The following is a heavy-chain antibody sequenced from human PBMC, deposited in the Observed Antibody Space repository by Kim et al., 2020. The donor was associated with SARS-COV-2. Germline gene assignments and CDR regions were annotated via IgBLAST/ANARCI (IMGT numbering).Heavy chain of an antibody. J-gene: IGHJ4*02. D-gene: IGHD6-13*01. Sequence: KLQGRVTMTTDTSTSTAYMELRSLRSDDTAVYYCARSYSSSWQKSYYFDYWGQGTLVTVSS. CDR3: ARSYSSSWQKSYYFDY. V-gene: IGHV1-18*01.